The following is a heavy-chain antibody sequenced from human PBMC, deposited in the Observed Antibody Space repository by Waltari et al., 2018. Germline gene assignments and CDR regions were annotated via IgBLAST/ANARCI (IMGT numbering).Heavy chain of an antibody. CDR1: GGTFSSYA. V-gene: IGHV1-69*01. CDR2: IIPIFGTA. CDR3: ARGPFYDFWSGSHKTYYYYYMDV. D-gene: IGHD3-3*01. Sequence: QVQLVQSGAEVKKPGSSVKVSCKASGGTFSSYAISWVRQAPGQGLEWMGGIIPIFGTANYPQKFQGRVTITADESTSTAYMELSSLRSEDTAVYYCARGPFYDFWSGSHKTYYYYYMDVWGKGTTVTVSS. J-gene: IGHJ6*03.